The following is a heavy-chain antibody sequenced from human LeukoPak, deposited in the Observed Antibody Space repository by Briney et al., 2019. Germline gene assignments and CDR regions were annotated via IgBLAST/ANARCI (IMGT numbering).Heavy chain of an antibody. V-gene: IGHV4-39*01. CDR3: ARHSRGLLWFGELFFGHFDY. Sequence: SETLSLTCTVSGGSISSYYWGWIRQPPGKGLEWIGSIYYSGSTYYNPSLKSRVTISVDTSKNQFSLKLSSVTAADTAVYYCARHSRGLLWFGELFFGHFDYWGQGTLVTVSS. D-gene: IGHD3-10*01. J-gene: IGHJ4*02. CDR1: GGSISSYY. CDR2: IYYSGST.